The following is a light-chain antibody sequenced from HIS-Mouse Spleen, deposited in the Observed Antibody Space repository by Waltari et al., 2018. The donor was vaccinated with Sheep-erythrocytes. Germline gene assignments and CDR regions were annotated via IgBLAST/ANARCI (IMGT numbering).Light chain of an antibody. CDR2: DVS. CDR1: SSYVGGYNH. J-gene: IGLJ1*01. Sequence: QSALTQPRSVSGSPGQSVTISFTGTSSYVGGYNHVSWYQQHPGKAPKPMIIDVSKRPSGVPDRFSGSKSGNTASLTISGLQAEDEADYCCCSYAGSYNHVFATGTKVTVL. V-gene: IGLV2-11*01. CDR3: CSYAGSYNHV.